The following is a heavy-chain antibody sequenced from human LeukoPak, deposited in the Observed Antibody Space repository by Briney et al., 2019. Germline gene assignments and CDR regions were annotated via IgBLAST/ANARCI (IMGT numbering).Heavy chain of an antibody. CDR1: GGSIRSYY. Sequence: SETLSLTCTVSGGSIRSYYWSWIRQPPGKGLEWIGYIYYSGSTNHNPSLKSRVTISVDTSKNQFSLKLSSVTAADTAVYYCARMGPYDSSGYYYDWYFDLWGRGTLVTVSS. J-gene: IGHJ2*01. V-gene: IGHV4-59*01. CDR2: IYYSGST. D-gene: IGHD3-22*01. CDR3: ARMGPYDSSGYYYDWYFDL.